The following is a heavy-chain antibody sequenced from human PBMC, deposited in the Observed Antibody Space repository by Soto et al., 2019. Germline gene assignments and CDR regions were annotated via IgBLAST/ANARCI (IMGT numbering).Heavy chain of an antibody. D-gene: IGHD6-19*01. J-gene: IGHJ4*02. V-gene: IGHV1-3*05. CDR1: GYTFTNFA. CDR3: ARDHGSGWWGSVDC. Sequence: QVQLVQSGAEEKKPGASVKVSCMASGYTFTNFAMHWVRQAPGQRLEWMGWINAGNGNTKSSQNFQGRVTITRDAAXSTAYMELSSLRSEDTAVYYCARDHGSGWWGSVDCWGQGTLVTVSS. CDR2: INAGNGNT.